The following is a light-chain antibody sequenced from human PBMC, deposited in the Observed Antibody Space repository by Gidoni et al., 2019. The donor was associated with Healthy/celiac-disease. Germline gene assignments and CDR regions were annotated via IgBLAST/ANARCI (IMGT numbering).Light chain of an antibody. CDR1: QSVSSN. Sequence: EIVMTQSPATLSVSPGERATLSCRASQSVSSNLAWYHQKFGQAPRLLIYGASTRATGISARFSGSGSGTGFTLTISSLQSEDFAVYYCQQYNNWPLTFGGGTKVEIK. CDR2: GAS. CDR3: QQYNNWPLT. J-gene: IGKJ4*01. V-gene: IGKV3-15*01.